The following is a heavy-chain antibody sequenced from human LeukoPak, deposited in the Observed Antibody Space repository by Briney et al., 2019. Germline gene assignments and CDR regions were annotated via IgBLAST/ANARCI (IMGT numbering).Heavy chain of an antibody. CDR1: GYTFTSYD. Sequence: ASVKVSCKASGYTFTSYDINWVRQATGQGLEWMGWMNPNSGNTGYAQKFQGRVTMTRNTSISTAYMELSSLRSEDTAVYYCARGAITMVRGVIDYWGQGALVTVSS. D-gene: IGHD3-10*01. CDR3: ARGAITMVRGVIDY. CDR2: MNPNSGNT. J-gene: IGHJ4*02. V-gene: IGHV1-8*01.